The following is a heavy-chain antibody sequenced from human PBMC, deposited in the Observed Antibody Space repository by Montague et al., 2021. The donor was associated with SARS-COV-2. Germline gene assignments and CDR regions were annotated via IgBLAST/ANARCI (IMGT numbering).Heavy chain of an antibody. Sequence: SGTLSLTCAVYGGSFSGYYCSWIRQPPGKGLEWIGEINHSGSTNYNPSLKSRVTISVDTSKNQFSLKLSSVTAADTAVYYCARGPHSLRYRYNWFDPWGQGTLVTVSS. CDR2: INHSGST. V-gene: IGHV4-34*01. D-gene: IGHD3-16*02. J-gene: IGHJ5*02. CDR1: GGSFSGYY. CDR3: ARGPHSLRYRYNWFDP.